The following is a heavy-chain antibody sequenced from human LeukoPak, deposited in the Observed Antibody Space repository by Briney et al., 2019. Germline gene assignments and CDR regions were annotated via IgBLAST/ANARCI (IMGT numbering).Heavy chain of an antibody. CDR3: AREENGGEYDDGFDI. V-gene: IGHV3-7*03. Sequence: GGSLRLSCAASGFTFSTYWMSWVRQAPGKGLEWVAVIKQDGTEKYYVDSVKGRFTISRDNAKNSLYLQMNSLRAEDTAVYYCAREENGGEYDDGFDIWGQGTMVTVSS. D-gene: IGHD4-17*01. J-gene: IGHJ3*02. CDR2: IKQDGTEK. CDR1: GFTFSTYW.